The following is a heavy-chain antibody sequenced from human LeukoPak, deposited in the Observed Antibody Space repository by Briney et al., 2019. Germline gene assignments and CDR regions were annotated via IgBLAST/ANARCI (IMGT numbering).Heavy chain of an antibody. V-gene: IGHV3-21*01. CDR3: ARGIAARPGY. D-gene: IGHD6-6*01. CDR2: ISSSSSYI. J-gene: IGHJ4*02. CDR1: GFTFSSYS. Sequence: KPGGSLRLSCAASGFTFSSYSMNWVRQPPGKGLEWVSSISSSSSYIYYADSVKGRFTISRDNAKNSLYLQINSLRAEDTAVYYCARGIAARPGYWGQGTLVTVSS.